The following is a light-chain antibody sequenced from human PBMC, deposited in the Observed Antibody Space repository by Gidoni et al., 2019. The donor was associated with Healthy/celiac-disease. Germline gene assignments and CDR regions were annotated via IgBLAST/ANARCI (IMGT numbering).Light chain of an antibody. CDR3: QQYDSSPFT. V-gene: IGKV3-20*01. J-gene: IGKJ3*01. CDR1: HRFRSSY. CDR2: GAS. Sequence: EIAFTQSPGTLSLSPGERATPSCRASHRFRSSYLAWYQQKPGQAPRLLIYGASSRATGIPDRFSGSGSGTDFTLTISRLEPEDFAVYYCQQYDSSPFTFGPGTKVDIK.